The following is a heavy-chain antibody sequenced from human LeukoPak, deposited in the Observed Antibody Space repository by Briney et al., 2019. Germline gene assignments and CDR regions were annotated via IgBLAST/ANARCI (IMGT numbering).Heavy chain of an antibody. Sequence: SGGSLRLSCAPSGFTFSTYSTHWPRHSPGKGREGVSSISSSSSYIYYADSVKGRFTISRDNAKNTLYLQMNSLRAEDTAVYYCARGDYGDHRREYYYGMDVWGQGTTVTVSS. CDR2: ISSSSSYI. CDR1: GFTFSTYS. J-gene: IGHJ6*02. V-gene: IGHV3-21*01. D-gene: IGHD4-17*01. CDR3: ARGDYGDHRREYYYGMDV.